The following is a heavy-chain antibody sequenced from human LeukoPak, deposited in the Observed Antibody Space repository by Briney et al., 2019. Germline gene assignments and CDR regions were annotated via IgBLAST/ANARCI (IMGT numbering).Heavy chain of an antibody. V-gene: IGHV1-2*02. J-gene: IGHJ6*02. D-gene: IGHD6-19*01. CDR1: GYTFTGYY. CDR3: ARQLSSGWYSSFYYYGMDV. Sequence: ASVKVSCKASGYTFTGYYMHWVRQAPGQGLEWMGWINPNSGGTNYAQKFQGRVTMTRDTSTSTAYMELSRLRSDDTAVYYCARQLSSGWYSSFYYYGMDVWGQGTTVTVSS. CDR2: INPNSGGT.